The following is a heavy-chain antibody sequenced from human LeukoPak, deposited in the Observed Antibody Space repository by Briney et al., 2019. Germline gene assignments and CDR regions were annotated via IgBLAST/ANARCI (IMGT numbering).Heavy chain of an antibody. Sequence: ASVKVSCKASGYTFTSYYMHWVRQAPGQGLEWMGITNPSGGSTSYAQKFQGRVTMTRDTSTSTVYMELSSLRSEDTAVYYCARDRFRYFDWLLSDYYGMDVWGQGTTVTVSS. J-gene: IGHJ6*02. CDR1: GYTFTSYY. V-gene: IGHV1-46*01. CDR3: ARDRFRYFDWLLSDYYGMDV. D-gene: IGHD3-9*01. CDR2: TNPSGGST.